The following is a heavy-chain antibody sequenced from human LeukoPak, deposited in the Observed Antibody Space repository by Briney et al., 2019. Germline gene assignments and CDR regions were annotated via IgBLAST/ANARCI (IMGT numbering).Heavy chain of an antibody. D-gene: IGHD3-22*01. V-gene: IGHV4-61*01. Sequence: SETLSLTCTVSGGSVSSGSYYWSWIRQPPGQGLVWIGNIYYSGSTNYNPSLKSLVTISVDTYKNQFSQKLSSVTAADTAVYYCARVVTTYYYDSSGDYFDYWGQGTLVTVSS. CDR3: ARVVTTYYYDSSGDYFDY. J-gene: IGHJ4*02. CDR1: GGSVSSGSYY. CDR2: IYYSGST.